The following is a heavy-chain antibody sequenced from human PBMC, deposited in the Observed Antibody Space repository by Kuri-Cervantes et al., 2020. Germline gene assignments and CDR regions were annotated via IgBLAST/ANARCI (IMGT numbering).Heavy chain of an antibody. Sequence: SVKVSCKASGGTFSSYAICWARQAPGQGLEWIGGIIPIFGTANYAQKFQGRVTITTDESTSTAYMELSSLRSEDTAVYYCARGGVGATQDCSFDYWGQGTLVTVSS. D-gene: IGHD1-26*01. CDR2: IIPIFGTA. CDR3: ARGGVGATQDCSFDY. J-gene: IGHJ4*02. V-gene: IGHV1-69*05. CDR1: GGTFSSYA.